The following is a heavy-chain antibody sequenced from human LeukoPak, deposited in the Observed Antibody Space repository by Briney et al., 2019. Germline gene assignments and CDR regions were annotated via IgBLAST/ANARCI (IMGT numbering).Heavy chain of an antibody. CDR3: ARALYYSSGYFFFDY. J-gene: IGHJ4*02. D-gene: IGHD3-22*01. CDR2: ISPYNDNT. Sequence: ASVKVSCKTSGYTFTSYVINWVRQAPGQGLEWMGSISPYNDNTHYGQHIQGRITLTTDTATTTVYMELRSLRSDDTAVYYCARALYYSSGYFFFDYWGQGTLVTVSS. CDR1: GYTFTSYV. V-gene: IGHV1-18*01.